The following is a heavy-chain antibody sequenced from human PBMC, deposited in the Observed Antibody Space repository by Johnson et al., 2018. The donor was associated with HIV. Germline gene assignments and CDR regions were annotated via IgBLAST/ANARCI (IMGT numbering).Heavy chain of an antibody. D-gene: IGHD6-6*01. V-gene: IGHV3-66*02. CDR1: GFSVSSNY. CDR2: ISDDGNNK. J-gene: IGHJ3*02. Sequence: EVQLLESGGGLVQPGGSLRLSCAASGFSVSSNYMTWVRQAPGKGLEWVSVISDDGNNKYYADSVKGRFTISRDNAKNSLYLQMNSLRAEDTALYYCAKDRAEYSTWIDALDIWGQGTMVTVSS. CDR3: AKDRAEYSTWIDALDI.